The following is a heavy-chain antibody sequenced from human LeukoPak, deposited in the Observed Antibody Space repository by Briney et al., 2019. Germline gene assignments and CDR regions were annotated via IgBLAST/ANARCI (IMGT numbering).Heavy chain of an antibody. Sequence: SETLSLTCTVSGGSISSYYWSWIRQPPGKGLEWIGYIYYSGSTNYNPSLKSRVTISVDTSKNQFSLKLSSVTAADTAVYYCAGSSSTVDRFDPWGQGTLVTVSS. CDR2: IYYSGST. V-gene: IGHV4-59*01. D-gene: IGHD2-2*01. J-gene: IGHJ5*02. CDR1: GGSISSYY. CDR3: AGSSSTVDRFDP.